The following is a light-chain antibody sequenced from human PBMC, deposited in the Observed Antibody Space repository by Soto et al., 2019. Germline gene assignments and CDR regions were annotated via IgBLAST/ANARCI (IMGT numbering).Light chain of an antibody. V-gene: IGLV2-14*01. Sequence: QSVLTQPASVSGSPGQSITISCVGTSGDIGDYNYVSWYQQHPGKVPKLIIYDVSNRPSGVSYRFSGTKSGNTASLTVSGLQAEDEADYYCCSYTRSGTLIFG. J-gene: IGLJ6*01. CDR2: DVS. CDR1: SGDIGDYNY. CDR3: CSYTRSGTLI.